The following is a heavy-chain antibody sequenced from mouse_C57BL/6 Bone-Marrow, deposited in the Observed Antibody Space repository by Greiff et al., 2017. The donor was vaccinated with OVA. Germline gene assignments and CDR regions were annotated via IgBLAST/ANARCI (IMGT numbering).Heavy chain of an antibody. V-gene: IGHV14-4*01. CDR1: GFNIKDDY. D-gene: IGHD2-1*01. Sequence: EVKLVESGAELVRPGASVKLSCTASGFNIKDDYMHWVKQRPEQGLEWIGWIDPENGDTEYASKFQGKATITADTSSNTAYLQLSSLTSEDTAVYYCTTKGVTTAYWGQGTLVTVSA. CDR3: TTKGVTTAY. CDR2: IDPENGDT. J-gene: IGHJ3*01.